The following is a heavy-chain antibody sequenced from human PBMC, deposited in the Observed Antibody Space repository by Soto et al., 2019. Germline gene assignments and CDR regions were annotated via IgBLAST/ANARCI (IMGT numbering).Heavy chain of an antibody. J-gene: IGHJ5*02. CDR3: ARDSEGCSSWYVWFDP. D-gene: IGHD6-13*01. Sequence: QVQLVESGGGVVQPGRSLRLSCAASGFTFSSYAMHWVRQAPGKGLEWVAVISYDGRNKYYADSVKGRFTISRDNSKNTLYLQMNSLRAEDTAVYYCARDSEGCSSWYVWFDPWGQGTLVTVSS. CDR1: GFTFSSYA. CDR2: ISYDGRNK. V-gene: IGHV3-30*04.